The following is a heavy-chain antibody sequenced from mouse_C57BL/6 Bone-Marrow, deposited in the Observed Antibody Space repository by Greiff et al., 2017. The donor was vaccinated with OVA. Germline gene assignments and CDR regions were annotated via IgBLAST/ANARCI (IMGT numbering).Heavy chain of an antibody. CDR2: IHPNSGST. J-gene: IGHJ1*03. Sequence: VQLQQPGAELVKPGASVKLSCKASGYTFTSYWMHWVKQRPGQGLEWIGMIHPNSGSTNYNEKFKSKATLTVDKSSSTAYMQLSSLTSEDSAVYYCARTPVAHWYFDVWGTGTTVTVSS. V-gene: IGHV1-64*01. D-gene: IGHD1-1*01. CDR3: ARTPVAHWYFDV. CDR1: GYTFTSYW.